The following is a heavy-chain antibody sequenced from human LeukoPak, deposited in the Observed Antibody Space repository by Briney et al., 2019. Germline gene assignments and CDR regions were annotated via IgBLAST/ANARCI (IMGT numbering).Heavy chain of an antibody. CDR3: ANVVRGPPPAFDI. J-gene: IGHJ3*02. CDR2: ISGSGGST. CDR1: GFTFSSYA. V-gene: IGHV3-23*01. D-gene: IGHD3-10*01. Sequence: PGGSLRLSCAASGFTFSSYAMSWVRQAPGKGLEWVAAISGSGGSTYYADSVKGRFTISRDNSKNKLYLQMNSLRAEDTAVYYCANVVRGPPPAFDIWGQGTMVTVSS.